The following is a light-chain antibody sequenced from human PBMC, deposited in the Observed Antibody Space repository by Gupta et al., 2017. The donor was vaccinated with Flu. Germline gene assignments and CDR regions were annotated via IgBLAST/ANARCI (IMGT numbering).Light chain of an antibody. CDR2: EDV. CDR1: GGGLASNY. CDR3: QTYESDSRV. Sequence: GGGLASNYVQWYQQRPGSAPSFLIFEDVRRPSGVPGRFSGSVDTSSTTACLTIAELRTADEAVYYCQTYESDSRVFGGGTKLTV. J-gene: IGLJ2*01. V-gene: IGLV6-57*02.